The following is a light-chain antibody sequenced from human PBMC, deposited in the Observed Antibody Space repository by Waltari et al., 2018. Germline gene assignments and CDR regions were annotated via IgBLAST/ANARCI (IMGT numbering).Light chain of an antibody. CDR2: DND. Sequence: QFVLTQPPSVSAAPGQKVTISCSGSTSNIGNNYISWYQQLPGTAPKLLIYDNDNRPSGIPDRFSGSKSGTSATLGTTGLQTGDEADYYCAAWDTSLDGYVFGTGTKVTVL. CDR3: AAWDTSLDGYV. J-gene: IGLJ1*01. V-gene: IGLV1-51*01. CDR1: TSNIGNNY.